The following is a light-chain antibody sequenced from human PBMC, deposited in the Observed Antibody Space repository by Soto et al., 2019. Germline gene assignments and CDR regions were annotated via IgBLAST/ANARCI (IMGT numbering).Light chain of an antibody. CDR1: QSVSKY. CDR3: QHYSTSPWT. V-gene: IGKV3-20*01. Sequence: EIVLTQSPGTLSLSPGERATLSCRASQSVSKYLAWYQQKLGQAPRVLLYGASSRATGIPDRFSGSGSGTDFILTISRLEPEDFAVYYCQHYSTSPWTFGQGTKVEIK. J-gene: IGKJ1*01. CDR2: GAS.